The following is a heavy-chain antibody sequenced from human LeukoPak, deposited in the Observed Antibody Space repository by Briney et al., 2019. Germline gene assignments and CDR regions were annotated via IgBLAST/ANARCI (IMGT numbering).Heavy chain of an antibody. V-gene: IGHV3-7*01. D-gene: IGHD2-2*01. J-gene: IGHJ3*02. CDR1: GFTFSSYW. Sequence: PGGSLRLSCAASGFTFSSYWMSWVRQAPGKGLEWVANIKQDGSEKYYVDSVKGRFTISRDNAKNSLYLQMNSLRAEDTAVYYCARELGYCSSTSCPRASDAFDIWGQGTMVTVSS. CDR2: IKQDGSEK. CDR3: ARELGYCSSTSCPRASDAFDI.